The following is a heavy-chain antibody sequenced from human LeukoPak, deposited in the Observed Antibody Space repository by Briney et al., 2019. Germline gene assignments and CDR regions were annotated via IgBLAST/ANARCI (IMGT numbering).Heavy chain of an antibody. CDR2: IKEDGNEE. CDR1: GFPFNIYW. Sequence: GGSLRLSCAASGFPFNIYWMSWVRQAPGKGLEWVANIKEDGNEEYSLDSVKGRFTISRDNAKNLLFLQMNSLKVEDTAVYYCARDHYGSRSSDAFRPHTPNYYYGMDVWGQGTTVTVSS. V-gene: IGHV3-7*03. D-gene: IGHD3-10*01. J-gene: IGHJ6*02. CDR3: ARDHYGSRSSDAFRPHTPNYYYGMDV.